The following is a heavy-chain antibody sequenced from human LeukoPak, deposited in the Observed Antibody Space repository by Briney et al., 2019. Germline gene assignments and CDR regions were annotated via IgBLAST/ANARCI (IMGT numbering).Heavy chain of an antibody. V-gene: IGHV3-21*01. CDR3: ARDPVWTVTIAY. D-gene: IGHD4-11*01. Sequence: GGSLRLSCAASGFTFSSYGMHWVRQAPGKGLEWVSSISSSSSYIYYTDSVKGRFTISRDNAKNSLYLQMNSLRAEDTAVYYCARDPVWTVTIAYWGQGTLVTVSS. CDR1: GFTFSSYG. J-gene: IGHJ4*02. CDR2: ISSSSSYI.